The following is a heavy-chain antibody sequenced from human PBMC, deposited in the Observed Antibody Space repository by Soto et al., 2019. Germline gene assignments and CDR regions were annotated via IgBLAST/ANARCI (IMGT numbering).Heavy chain of an antibody. D-gene: IGHD2-21*02. CDR2: IFYSGST. CDR3: VHYGGDSRWYFDV. J-gene: IGHJ2*01. V-gene: IGHV4-59*01. CDR1: SGSISGYY. Sequence: SETLSLTCTVSSGSISGYYWSWIRQPPGKGLEWIGCIFYSGSTKYNPSLKSRATISIDKSERQFSLKLSSLTAADTAVYYCVHYGGDSRWYFDVWGRGXLVTVYS.